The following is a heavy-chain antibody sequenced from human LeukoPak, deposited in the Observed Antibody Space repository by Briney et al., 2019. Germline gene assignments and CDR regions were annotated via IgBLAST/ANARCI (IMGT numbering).Heavy chain of an antibody. V-gene: IGHV3-30-3*01. CDR1: GFTFSGHA. CDR3: VRDIGTTAFDY. Sequence: QSGGSLRLSCAASGFTFSGHAMHWVRQAPGKGLEWVAVISKDGNIKSYADSVKGRFTISRDNSKNTLYLLVNSLRAEDTTVYYCVRDIGTTAFDYWGQGTLVTVSS. J-gene: IGHJ4*02. CDR2: ISKDGNIK. D-gene: IGHD1-1*01.